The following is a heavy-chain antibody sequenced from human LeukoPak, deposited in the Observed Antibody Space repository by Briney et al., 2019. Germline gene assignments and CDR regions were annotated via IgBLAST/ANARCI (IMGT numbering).Heavy chain of an antibody. CDR2: ISAYNGNT. CDR1: GFTFTSYY. CDR3: ARGLGGSGSYFLTFDY. J-gene: IGHJ4*02. Sequence: ASVKVSCKASGFTFTSYYIYWVRQAPGQGLEWMGWISAYNGNTNYAQKVQGRVTMTTDTSTSTAYMELRSLRSDDTAVYYCARGLGGSGSYFLTFDYWGQGTLVTVSS. V-gene: IGHV1-18*04. D-gene: IGHD1-26*01.